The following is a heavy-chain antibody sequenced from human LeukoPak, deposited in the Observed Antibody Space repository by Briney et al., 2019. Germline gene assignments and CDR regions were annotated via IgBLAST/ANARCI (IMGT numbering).Heavy chain of an antibody. CDR3: ATDLSNPRMGASYLDS. J-gene: IGHJ4*02. CDR2: IIVGSGAT. CDR1: GFTSTNFA. D-gene: IGHD3-16*01. V-gene: IGHV1-58*01. Sequence: SVKVSCKASGFTSTNFAVQWVRQARGQRLEWIGWIIVGSGATKCAQDFQERVTITRDLSTSTLYMELRSLTSEDTAVYYCATDLSNPRMGASYLDSWGQGTLVTVSS.